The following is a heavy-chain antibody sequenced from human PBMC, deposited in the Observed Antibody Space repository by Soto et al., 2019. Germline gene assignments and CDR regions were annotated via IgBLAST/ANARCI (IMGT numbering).Heavy chain of an antibody. CDR1: GFIFSTYD. CDR3: EKELGLGMVRVTLYGMDV. CDR2: ISNDGSSK. J-gene: IGHJ6*02. Sequence: QVQLVESGGGVVQPGTSLRLSCAASGFIFSTYDIHWVRQAPGKGLEWVALISNDGSSKYYADSVKGRFTISRDNSKNTLYLQMNSLRPEDTAVYYCEKELGLGMVRVTLYGMDVWGQGTTVTVSS. D-gene: IGHD7-27*01. V-gene: IGHV3-30*18.